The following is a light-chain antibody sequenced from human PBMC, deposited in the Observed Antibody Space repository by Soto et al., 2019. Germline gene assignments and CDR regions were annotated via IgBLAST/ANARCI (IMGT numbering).Light chain of an antibody. CDR2: DVS. CDR3: QQRSNRSRT. V-gene: IGKV3D-20*02. CDR1: QSVSSSN. J-gene: IGKJ1*01. Sequence: IVFAPSPGTPALSPGERATLSFRASQSVSSSNLAGCQQKPRQAPRRLIYDVSNRATGSPAKCSGSGAWTDFTLTIISREPEDVVVEYYQQRSNRSRTFGQGTKVDIK.